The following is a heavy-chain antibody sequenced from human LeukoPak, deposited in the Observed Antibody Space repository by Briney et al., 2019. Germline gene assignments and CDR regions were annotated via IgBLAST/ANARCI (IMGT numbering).Heavy chain of an antibody. CDR3: ARGESSGATIYYYYYMDV. Sequence: PSETLSLTCTVSGGSISSYYWSWIRQPAGKGLEWIRRIYTSGSTNYNPSLKSRVTMSVDTSKNQFSLKLSSVTAADTAVYYCARGESSGATIYYYYYMDVWGKGTTVTVSS. CDR1: GGSISSYY. V-gene: IGHV4-4*07. D-gene: IGHD6-25*01. CDR2: IYTSGST. J-gene: IGHJ6*03.